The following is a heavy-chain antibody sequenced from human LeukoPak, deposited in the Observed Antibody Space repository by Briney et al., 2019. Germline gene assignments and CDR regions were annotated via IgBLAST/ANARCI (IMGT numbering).Heavy chain of an antibody. D-gene: IGHD3-3*01. J-gene: IGHJ6*02. CDR2: IWFDGSKQ. Sequence: PGGSLRLSCAASGFAFNTYGVHWVRQPPGKGLEWVALIWFDGSKQYYADSVRGRFIISRDNSRNTVYLHMNSLGVEDTAVYYCTRDGRTYSGFWSNYYHAMDVWGQGTTVTVSS. CDR1: GFAFNTYG. V-gene: IGHV3-33*01. CDR3: TRDGRTYSGFWSNYYHAMDV.